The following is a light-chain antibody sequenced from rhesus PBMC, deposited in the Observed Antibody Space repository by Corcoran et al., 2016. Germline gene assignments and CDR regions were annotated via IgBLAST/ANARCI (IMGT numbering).Light chain of an antibody. Sequence: QVILTQSPATLSLSPGESATLSCRASQSVSSYLAWYQQKPGQAPKLLIYGSSSRATGIPDRFSGSGTGTEFTRTSSSLEPEDFAVYYCQKDSSSPWTFGQGTKVEIK. V-gene: IGKV3-53*02. CDR2: GSS. J-gene: IGKJ1*01. CDR3: QKDSSSPWT. CDR1: QSVSSY.